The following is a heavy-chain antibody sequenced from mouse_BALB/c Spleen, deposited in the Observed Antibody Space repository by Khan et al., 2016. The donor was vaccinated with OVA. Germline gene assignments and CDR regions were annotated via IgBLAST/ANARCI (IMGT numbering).Heavy chain of an antibody. CDR2: ISTDSVNT. V-gene: IGHV1S137*01. J-gene: IGHJ2*01. CDR1: GCTFTDYS. Sequence: QVRLQQSGPELVRPGVSVKISCKGSGCTFTDYSMHWVKQSHAKSLEWIGVISTDSVNTNYNQKFKGKATLTVDKSSSTAYMELARMTSEDSAIYYCAIRDYFDYWGQGTTLTVSS. CDR3: AIRDYFDY.